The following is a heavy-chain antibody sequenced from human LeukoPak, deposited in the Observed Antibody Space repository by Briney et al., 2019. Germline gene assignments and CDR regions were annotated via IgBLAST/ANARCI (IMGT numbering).Heavy chain of an antibody. CDR3: ARDRPEDCSGGSCYYYYYYMDV. CDR1: GFMFSSFE. D-gene: IGHD2-15*01. Sequence: GGSLRLSCAASGFMFSSFEMNWVRQAPGKGLEWVSYISISGTTIYYADSVKGRFTISRNNAKNSLYLQMNSLRAEDTAVYYCARDRPEDCSGGSCYYYYYYMDVWGKGTTVTISS. V-gene: IGHV3-48*03. J-gene: IGHJ6*03. CDR2: ISISGTTI.